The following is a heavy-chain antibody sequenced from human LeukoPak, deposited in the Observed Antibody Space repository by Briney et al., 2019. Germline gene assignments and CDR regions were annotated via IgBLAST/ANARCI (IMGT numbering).Heavy chain of an antibody. CDR1: GFTFSSYA. CDR2: ISGSGGST. V-gene: IGHV3-23*01. Sequence: HSGGSLRLSCAASGFTFSSYAMSWVRQAPGKGLEWVSAISGSGGSTYYADSVKGRFTISRDNSKNTLYLQMNSLRAEDTAVYYCAKWFGESSGDWFDPWGQGTLVTVSS. CDR3: AKWFGESSGDWFDP. D-gene: IGHD3-10*01. J-gene: IGHJ5*02.